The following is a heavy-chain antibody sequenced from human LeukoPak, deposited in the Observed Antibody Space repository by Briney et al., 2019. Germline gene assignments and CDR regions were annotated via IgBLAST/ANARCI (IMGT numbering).Heavy chain of an antibody. CDR2: INHSGST. V-gene: IGHV4-34*01. CDR3: ARGVLITMVRGVTYNWFDP. D-gene: IGHD3-10*01. Sequence: SETLSLTCTVSGGSISSYYWSWIRQPPGKGLEWIGEINHSGSTNYNPSLKSRVTISVDTSKNQFSLKLSSVTAADTAVYYCARGVLITMVRGVTYNWFDPWGQGTLVTVSS. J-gene: IGHJ5*02. CDR1: GGSISSYY.